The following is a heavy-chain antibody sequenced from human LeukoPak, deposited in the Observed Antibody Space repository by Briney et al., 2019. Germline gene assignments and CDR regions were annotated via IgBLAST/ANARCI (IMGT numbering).Heavy chain of an antibody. Sequence: GGSLRLSCAASGFTFDDYAMHWVRQAPGKGLEWVSGISWNSGSIGYADSVKGRFTISRDNAKNSLYLQMNSLRAEDTALYYCAKDILHGSGSYQIGDWGQGTLVTVSS. CDR1: GFTFDDYA. D-gene: IGHD3-10*01. V-gene: IGHV3-9*01. CDR2: ISWNSGSI. J-gene: IGHJ4*02. CDR3: AKDILHGSGSYQIGD.